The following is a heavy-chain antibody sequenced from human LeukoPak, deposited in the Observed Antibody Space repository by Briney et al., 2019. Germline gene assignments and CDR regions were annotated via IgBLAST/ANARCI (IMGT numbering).Heavy chain of an antibody. CDR2: INPNTGGT. J-gene: IGHJ4*02. D-gene: IGHD1-1*01. Sequence: ASVKVSCKASGYTFTAYYIHWVRQAPGQGLEWMGWINPNTGGTNFAQRFQGRVTMTRDTSVNTAYMELSSLRSDDTAMYYCAREGAPQLSSYFDHWGQGTLVTVSS. CDR1: GYTFTAYY. CDR3: AREGAPQLSSYFDH. V-gene: IGHV1-2*02.